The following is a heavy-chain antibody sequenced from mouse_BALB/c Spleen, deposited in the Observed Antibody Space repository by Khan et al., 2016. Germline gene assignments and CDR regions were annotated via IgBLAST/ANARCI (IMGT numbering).Heavy chain of an antibody. CDR2: INPDSSTI. CDR3: ASTFWYFDV. J-gene: IGHJ1*01. V-gene: IGHV4-1*02. CDR1: GFDFSRYW. Sequence: EVKLLESGGGLVQPGGSLKLSCAASGFDFSRYWMSWVRQAPGKGLEWIGEINPDSSTINYTPSLKDKFIISRDNAKNTPYLQMSKVRSEDAALYYCASTFWYFDVWGAGTTVTVSS.